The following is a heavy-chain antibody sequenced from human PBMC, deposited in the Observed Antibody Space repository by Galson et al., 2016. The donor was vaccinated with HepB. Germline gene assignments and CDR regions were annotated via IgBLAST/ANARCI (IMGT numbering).Heavy chain of an antibody. CDR1: GYAFSSYG. Sequence: SVKVSCKASGYAFSSYGIRWVRQAPGEGLEWMGWISAYNGNTDYANKVQGRVTMTTDTSTSTAYMELRSLRSDDTAVYYCARDFTFSSCYYGMDVWGQGTTVTVSS. CDR2: ISAYNGNT. CDR3: ARDFTFSSCYYGMDV. V-gene: IGHV1-18*01. D-gene: IGHD6-13*01. J-gene: IGHJ6*01.